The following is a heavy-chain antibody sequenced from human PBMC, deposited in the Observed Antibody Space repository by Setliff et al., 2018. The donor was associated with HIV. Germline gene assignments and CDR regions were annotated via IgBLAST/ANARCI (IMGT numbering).Heavy chain of an antibody. CDR2: IDASANT. CDR1: GGSISSGDYY. CDR3: ARGMDYYDTSGYYQYYFDY. Sequence: SETLSLTCTVSGGSISSGDYYWAWIRQAPGKGLEWIGCIDASANTYYIPSLKSRATISIDTSKNQLSLKLRSVTAADTAVYYCARGMDYYDTSGYYQYYFDYWGQGTLVTVSS. D-gene: IGHD3-22*01. J-gene: IGHJ4*02. V-gene: IGHV4-39*07.